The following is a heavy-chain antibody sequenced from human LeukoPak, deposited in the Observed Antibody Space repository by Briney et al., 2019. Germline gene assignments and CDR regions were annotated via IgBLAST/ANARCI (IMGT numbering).Heavy chain of an antibody. D-gene: IGHD5-24*01. J-gene: IGHJ4*02. CDR2: ISYSGST. CDR3: ARCRDGYPPFDY. CDR1: GGSISSYY. Sequence: SETLSLTCTVSGGSISSYYWSWIRQPPGKGLEWIGYISYSGSTNYNPSLKGRVTISVDTSKNQFSLRLSSVTAADTAVYFCARCRDGYPPFDYWGQGTLVTVSS. V-gene: IGHV4-59*01.